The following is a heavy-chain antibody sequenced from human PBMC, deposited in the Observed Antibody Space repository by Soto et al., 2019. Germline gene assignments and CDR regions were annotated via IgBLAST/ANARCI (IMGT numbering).Heavy chain of an antibody. CDR3: ARDFFNYEIYWFYP. CDR2: ISYSGSA. V-gene: IGHV4-59*12. Sequence: SETLSLTCTVSGDSISAFHWSWIRQPPGKGLQWIAYISYSGSANYNPSLKSRVTTSVDTSKNQFSLKLTSVTAADTAVYFCARDFFNYEIYWFYPRRQVTRVAVS. J-gene: IGHJ5*02. CDR1: GDSISAFH. D-gene: IGHD3-9*01.